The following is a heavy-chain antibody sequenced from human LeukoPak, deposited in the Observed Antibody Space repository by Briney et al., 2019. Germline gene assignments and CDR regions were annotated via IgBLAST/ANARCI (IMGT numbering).Heavy chain of an antibody. CDR1: GFTVSSNY. CDR3: ARGNEVTSLDY. J-gene: IGHJ4*02. V-gene: IGHV3-53*01. CDR2: IYSGGST. D-gene: IGHD2-21*02. Sequence: GGSLRLSCAASGFTVSSNYMSWVRQAPGKGLEWVSVIYSGGSTYYADSVKGRFTISRDNTKNTLYLQMNSLRAEDTAVYYCARGNEVTSLDYWGQGTLVTVSS.